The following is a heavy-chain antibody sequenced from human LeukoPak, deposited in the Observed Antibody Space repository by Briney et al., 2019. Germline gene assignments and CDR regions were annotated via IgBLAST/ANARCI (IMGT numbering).Heavy chain of an antibody. CDR3: GRDEKLRTGVLYFDY. CDR1: GFTFSSYE. D-gene: IGHD7-27*01. Sequence: KAGRSLRLSCAASGFTFSSYEMIWVRQHPGEWLEWLSYIGTSGSSIYYADSVKGRFTISRDNAKNSLYLEMDSLRDEDTAGYYCGRDEKLRTGVLYFDYWGQGTLVTVSS. V-gene: IGHV3-48*03. J-gene: IGHJ4*02. CDR2: IGTSGSSI.